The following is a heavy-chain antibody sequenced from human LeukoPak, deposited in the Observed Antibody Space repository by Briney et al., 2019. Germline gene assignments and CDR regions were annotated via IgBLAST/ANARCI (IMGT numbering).Heavy chain of an antibody. CDR3: ARAGGYCSGGSCPPYYYYGMDV. CDR1: GGSFNGYY. CDR2: INHSGST. J-gene: IGHJ6*02. V-gene: IGHV4-34*01. D-gene: IGHD2-15*01. Sequence: ASETLSLTCAVYGGSFNGYYWSWIRQPPGKGLEWIGEINHSGSTNYNPSLQSRVTISVDTSKNQFSLKLSSVTAADTAVYYCARAGGYCSGGSCPPYYYYGMDVWGQGTTVTVSS.